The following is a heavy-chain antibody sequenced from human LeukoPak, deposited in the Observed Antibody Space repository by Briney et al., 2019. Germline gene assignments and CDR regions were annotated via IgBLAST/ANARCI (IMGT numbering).Heavy chain of an antibody. V-gene: IGHV3-48*04. CDR1: GFTFSSYT. D-gene: IGHD1-26*01. J-gene: IGHJ4*02. Sequence: GGSLRLSCAASGFTFSSYTMNWVRQAPGKGLEWVSYIGSSSSTIYYADSVKGRFTISRDNAKNSLYLQMNSLRAEDTAVYYCARDVSGGDSGSYGFDYWGQGTLVTVSS. CDR2: IGSSSSTI. CDR3: ARDVSGGDSGSYGFDY.